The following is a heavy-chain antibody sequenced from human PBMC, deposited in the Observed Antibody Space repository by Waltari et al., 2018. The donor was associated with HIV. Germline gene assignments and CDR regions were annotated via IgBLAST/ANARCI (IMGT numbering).Heavy chain of an antibody. D-gene: IGHD3-9*01. V-gene: IGHV1-58*01. Sequence: QMQLVQSGPEVKKPGTSVKVSCKASGFTFTSSAVQWVRQARGPRLEWIGWIVVGRGNKNDGKKFQERVTITRDMSTSTAYMELGSLRSEDTAVYYCAADHYVMNYDILTGLGMDVWGQGTTVTVSS. J-gene: IGHJ6*02. CDR2: IVVGRGNK. CDR1: GFTFTSSA. CDR3: AADHYVMNYDILTGLGMDV.